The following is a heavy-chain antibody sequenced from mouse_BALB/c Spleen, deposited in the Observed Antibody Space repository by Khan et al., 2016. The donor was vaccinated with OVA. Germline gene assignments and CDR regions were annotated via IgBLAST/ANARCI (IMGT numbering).Heavy chain of an antibody. D-gene: IGHD2-14*01. J-gene: IGHJ3*01. CDR1: GDSITSGY. CDR3: ARTTYRYAFAY. CDR2: MIYTGYT. V-gene: IGHV3-8*02. Sequence: EVKLLESGPSLVKPSQTLSLTCSVTGDSITSGYRSWIRKFPGNKLEYMGYMIYTGYTDYNPSLNSRLAITRHTSKYQYQLQWKSETTEDTATYDCARTTYRYAFAYWGQGTLVTVSA.